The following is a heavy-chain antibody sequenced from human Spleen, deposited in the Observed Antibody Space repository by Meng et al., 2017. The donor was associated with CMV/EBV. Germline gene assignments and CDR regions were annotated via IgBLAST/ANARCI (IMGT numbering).Heavy chain of an antibody. D-gene: IGHD3-3*01. CDR1: GFTFSSYA. CDR2: IWYDGSNK. V-gene: IGHV3-33*06. J-gene: IGHJ6*02. Sequence: GESLKISCAASGFTFSSYAMHWVRQAPGKGLEWVAVIWYDGSNKYYADSVKGRFTISRDNSKNTLYLQMNSLRAEDTAVYYCAKASLRFLEWLLNPHGMDVWGQGTTVTVSS. CDR3: AKASLRFLEWLLNPHGMDV.